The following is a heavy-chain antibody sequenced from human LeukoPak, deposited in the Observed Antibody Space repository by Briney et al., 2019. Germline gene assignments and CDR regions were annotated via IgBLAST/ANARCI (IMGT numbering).Heavy chain of an antibody. Sequence: GGSLRLSCAASGFTFSSYEMNWVRQAPGKGLEWVSYISSSGSTIYYADSVKGRFTISRDNAKNSLYLQMNSLRAEDTAVYYCARDLCGYSYGTVARFDYWGQGTLVTVSS. D-gene: IGHD5-18*01. V-gene: IGHV3-48*03. CDR3: ARDLCGYSYGTVARFDY. CDR1: GFTFSSYE. J-gene: IGHJ4*02. CDR2: ISSSGSTI.